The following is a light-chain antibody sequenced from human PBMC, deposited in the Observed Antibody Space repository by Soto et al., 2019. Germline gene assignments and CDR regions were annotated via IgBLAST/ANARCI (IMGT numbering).Light chain of an antibody. CDR2: GVS. V-gene: IGKV3-20*01. Sequence: ELVLTQSPGTLSLSPGESATLSCRASQPVSSNFLAWYQQKPGQAPRLLIYGVSSRASGIPDRFFGSGSGQDFTLTINRLEPEDFAVYYCQQYANSPNTLGQGTRLEIK. CDR1: QPVSSNF. J-gene: IGKJ5*01. CDR3: QQYANSPNT.